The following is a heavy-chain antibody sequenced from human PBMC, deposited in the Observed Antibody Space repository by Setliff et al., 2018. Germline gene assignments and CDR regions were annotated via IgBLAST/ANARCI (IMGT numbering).Heavy chain of an antibody. CDR1: GASIRSHY. Sequence: SETLSLTCTVSGASIRSHYWSWLRQPPGKGLEWIGYIFSSGSTNNNPSLKSRVTISVATSKPQFYLELTSVTAADTAVYYCAGYGYDGSQCQGGFYYMDVWGKGTTVTVSS. CDR2: IFSSGST. CDR3: AGYGYDGSQCQGGFYYMDV. J-gene: IGHJ6*03. V-gene: IGHV4-59*11. D-gene: IGHD3-16*01.